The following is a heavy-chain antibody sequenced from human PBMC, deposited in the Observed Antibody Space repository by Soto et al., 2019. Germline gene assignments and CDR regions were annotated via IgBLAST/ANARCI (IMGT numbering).Heavy chain of an antibody. D-gene: IGHD2-2*01. V-gene: IGHV3-9*01. CDR3: AKDLGYCSSTSCSPFDY. J-gene: IGHJ4*02. CDR1: GFTFDDYA. Sequence: EVQLVESGGGLVQPDRSLRLSCAASGFTFDDYAMHWVRQAPGKGLEWVSGISWNSGSIGYADSVKGRFTISRDNAKNSLYLQMNSLRAEDTALYYCAKDLGYCSSTSCSPFDYWGQGTLVTVSS. CDR2: ISWNSGSI.